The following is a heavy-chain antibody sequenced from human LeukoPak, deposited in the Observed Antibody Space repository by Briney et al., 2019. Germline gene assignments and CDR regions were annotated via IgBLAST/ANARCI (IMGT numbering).Heavy chain of an antibody. V-gene: IGHV3-66*01. CDR1: GLTVSSNY. D-gene: IGHD6-19*01. CDR2: INGGGNT. J-gene: IGHJ4*02. CDR3: SSSLSSGWYDW. Sequence: PGGSLRLSCVASGLTVSSNYMTWVRQAPGKGLEWVSVINGGGNTYYADSVKGRFIISRDNPKNTVYLQMNRLRVEDTAVYYCSSSLSSGWYDWWGQGTLVTVSP.